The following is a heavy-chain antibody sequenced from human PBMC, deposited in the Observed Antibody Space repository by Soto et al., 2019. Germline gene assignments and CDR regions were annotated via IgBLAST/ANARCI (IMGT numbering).Heavy chain of an antibody. CDR3: ARARYYGGNPPDY. D-gene: IGHD4-17*01. V-gene: IGHV4-59*01. J-gene: IGHJ4*02. CDR2: IYYSGST. Sequence: SETLSLTCTVSGGSISSYYWSWIRQPPGKGLEWIGYIYYSGSTNYNPSLKSRVTISVDTSKNQFSLKLSSVTAADTAVYYCARARYYGGNPPDYWGQGTLVTVS. CDR1: GGSISSYY.